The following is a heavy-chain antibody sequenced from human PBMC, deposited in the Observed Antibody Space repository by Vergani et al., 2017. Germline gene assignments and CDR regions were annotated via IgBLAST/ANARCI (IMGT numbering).Heavy chain of an antibody. V-gene: IGHV3-11*06. D-gene: IGHD7-27*01. J-gene: IGHJ6*02. CDR3: AGGGSKLRNYVSYGMDV. Sequence: QVQVVESGGGLVKPGGSLRLSCAASGFTFSDYYMTWIRQAPGKGLEWVSYITTSSSYTDYADSMKGRFTISRDNAKNSLYLQMKSLRSEDTAVYYCAGGGSKLRNYVSYGMDVWGQGTTVTVSS. CDR2: ITTSSSYT. CDR1: GFTFSDYY.